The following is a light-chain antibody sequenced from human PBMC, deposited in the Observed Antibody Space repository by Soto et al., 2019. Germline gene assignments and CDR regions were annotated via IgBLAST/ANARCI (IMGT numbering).Light chain of an antibody. J-gene: IGKJ4*01. Sequence: IVLTQSPATLSLSPGKRATLSFRASQNISSYLIWYQQKPGQAPRLLIYGASSRATGIPDRFSGSRSGTDFTLTISRLEPEDFVVYYCQQYARSPLTFGGGTKVDIK. CDR1: QNISSY. CDR3: QQYARSPLT. CDR2: GAS. V-gene: IGKV3-20*01.